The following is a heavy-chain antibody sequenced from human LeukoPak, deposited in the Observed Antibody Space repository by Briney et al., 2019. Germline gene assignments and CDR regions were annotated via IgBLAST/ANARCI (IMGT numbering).Heavy chain of an antibody. Sequence: ASVKVSCKASGYTFTSYGISWVRQAPGQGLEWMGWISAYNGNTNYAQKLQGRVTMTTDTSTSTAHMELRSLRSDDTAVYYCARDLRRRTGTTGMVYYFDYWGQGTLVTVSS. V-gene: IGHV1-18*01. CDR1: GYTFTSYG. CDR3: ARDLRRRTGTTGMVYYFDY. D-gene: IGHD1-7*01. CDR2: ISAYNGNT. J-gene: IGHJ4*02.